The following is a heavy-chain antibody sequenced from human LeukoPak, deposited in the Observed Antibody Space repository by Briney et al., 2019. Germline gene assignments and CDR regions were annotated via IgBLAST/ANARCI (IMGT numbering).Heavy chain of an antibody. CDR1: GYTFTGYY. Sequence: GASVKVSCKASGYTFTGYYMNWVRQAPGQRLEWMGLINPGGDNTNYAQNFQGRVTMTSDTSARTVYMELSSLRSEDTAIYYCARIRDGYNDAYDIWGQGTVVTVPS. CDR3: ARIRDGYNDAYDI. V-gene: IGHV1-46*01. J-gene: IGHJ3*02. CDR2: INPGGDNT. D-gene: IGHD5-24*01.